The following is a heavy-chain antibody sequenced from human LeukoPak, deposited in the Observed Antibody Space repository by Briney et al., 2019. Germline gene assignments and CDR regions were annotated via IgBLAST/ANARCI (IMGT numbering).Heavy chain of an antibody. J-gene: IGHJ5*02. CDR1: GYTFTSYG. CDR3: ARDPYRNWFDP. Sequence: ATSVKVSCKASGYTFTSYGISWVRQAPGQGLEWMGWISAYNGNTNYAQKLQGRVTMTTDTSTSTAYMELRSLRSDDTAVYYCARDPYRNWFDPWGQGTLVTVSS. CDR2: ISAYNGNT. V-gene: IGHV1-18*01.